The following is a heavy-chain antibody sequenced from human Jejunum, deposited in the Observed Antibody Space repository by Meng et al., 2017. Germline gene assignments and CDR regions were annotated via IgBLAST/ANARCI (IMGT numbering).Heavy chain of an antibody. Sequence: DVQLVQPGGGLVKSGGSLRLSCAASGFSFTNAWMTWVRQAPGKGLEWVGRIKTKFDGGTRDYAAPVKGRFTISRDDSKNTLYLQMNSLKTEDTAVYYCTTIGSSWSHYWGQGTLVTVSS. CDR2: IKTKFDGGTR. CDR3: TTIGSSWSHY. D-gene: IGHD6-13*01. V-gene: IGHV3-15*01. CDR1: GFSFTNAW. J-gene: IGHJ4*02.